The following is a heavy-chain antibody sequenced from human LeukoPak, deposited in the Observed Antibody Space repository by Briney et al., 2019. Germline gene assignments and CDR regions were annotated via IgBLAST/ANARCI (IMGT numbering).Heavy chain of an antibody. CDR1: GGSFSGYY. V-gene: IGHV4-34*01. CDR2: INHSGST. J-gene: IGHJ4*02. CDR3: ARDHYYGSGSYEN. Sequence: PSETLSLTCAVYGGSFSGYYWSWIRQPPGKGLEWIGEINHSGSTNYNPSLKSRVTISVDTSKNQFSLKLSSVTAADTAVYYCARDHYYGSGSYENWGQGTLVTVSS. D-gene: IGHD3-10*01.